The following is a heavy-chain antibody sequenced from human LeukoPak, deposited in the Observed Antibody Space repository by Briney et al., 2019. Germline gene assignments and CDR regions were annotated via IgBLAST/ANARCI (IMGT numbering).Heavy chain of an antibody. D-gene: IGHD3-16*01. V-gene: IGHV4-59*11. Sequence: SETLSLTCTVSGGSISSHYWSWIRQPPGKGLEWIGYIYNSGTTNYNPSLKSPVTISVDTSKNQFSLKLSSVTAADTAVYYCARALGGAPPIWGQGTLVTVSS. CDR3: ARALGGAPPI. J-gene: IGHJ4*02. CDR1: GGSISSHY. CDR2: IYNSGTT.